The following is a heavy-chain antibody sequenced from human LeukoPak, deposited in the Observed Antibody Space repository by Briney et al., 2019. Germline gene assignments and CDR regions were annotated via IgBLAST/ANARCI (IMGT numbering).Heavy chain of an antibody. J-gene: IGHJ4*02. Sequence: ASVKVSCKASGYTFTSYGISWVRQAPGQGLEWMGWISAYNGNTNYAQKLQGRVTMTTDTSTSTAYMELRSLRSDDTAVYYCARRAGIAPSLKYFDYWGQGTLVTVSS. CDR3: ARRAGIAPSLKYFDY. D-gene: IGHD1-1*01. CDR1: GYTFTSYG. CDR2: ISAYNGNT. V-gene: IGHV1-18*01.